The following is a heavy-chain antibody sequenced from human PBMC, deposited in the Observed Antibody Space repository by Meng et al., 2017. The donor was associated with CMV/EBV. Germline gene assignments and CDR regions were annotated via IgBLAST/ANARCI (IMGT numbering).Heavy chain of an antibody. CDR1: GFTVSSNY. Sequence: GGSLRLSCAASGFTVSSNYMSWVRQAPGKGLEWVAVISYDGSNKYYADSVKGRFTITRDNSKNTLYLQMNSLRAEDTAVYYCARGLGVELRDWFDYWGQGTTVTVSS. D-gene: IGHD1-7*01. J-gene: IGHJ4*03. V-gene: IGHV3-30-3*01. CDR2: ISYDGSNK. CDR3: ARGLGVELRDWFDY.